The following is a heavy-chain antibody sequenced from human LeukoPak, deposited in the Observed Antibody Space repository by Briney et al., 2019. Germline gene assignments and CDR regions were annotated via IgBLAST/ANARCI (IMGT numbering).Heavy chain of an antibody. CDR2: ISYDGSNK. V-gene: IGHV3-30-3*01. D-gene: IGHD2-15*01. J-gene: IGHJ4*02. Sequence: GGSLRLSCAASGFTFSSYVMHWVRQAPGKGLEWVAVISYDGSNKYYADSVKGRFTISRDNSKNTLFLQMNSLRTEDTAVYFCARANWAGIEAPATDYWGQGALVTVSS. CDR1: GFTFSSYV. CDR3: ARANWAGIEAPATDY.